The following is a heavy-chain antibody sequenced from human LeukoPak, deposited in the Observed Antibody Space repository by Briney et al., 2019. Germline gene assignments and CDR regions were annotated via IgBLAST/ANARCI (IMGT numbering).Heavy chain of an antibody. CDR2: IYTSGHT. CDR3: ARGPYSSGWYAVDY. CDR1: GGSISGYY. V-gene: IGHV4-4*07. J-gene: IGHJ4*02. Sequence: SETLSLTCTVSGGSISGYYWSWIRQPAGKGLEWIGRIYTSGHTNYNSSLKSRVTMSVDTSKDQFSLKLSSVTAADTAVYYCARGPYSSGWYAVDYWGQGTLVTVSS. D-gene: IGHD6-19*01.